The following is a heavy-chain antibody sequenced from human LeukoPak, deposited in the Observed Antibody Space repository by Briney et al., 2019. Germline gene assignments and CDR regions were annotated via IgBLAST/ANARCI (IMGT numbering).Heavy chain of an antibody. J-gene: IGHJ4*02. D-gene: IGHD6-13*01. CDR2: IYYSGST. Sequence: SETLSLTCTVSGGSISTYYWSRIRQPPGKGLEWIGYIYYSGSTNYNPSLKSRVTMSVDTSKNQFSLKLSSVTAADTAVYYCARRKAAAGEFYFDYWGQGTLVTVSS. CDR1: GGSISTYY. V-gene: IGHV4-59*08. CDR3: ARRKAAAGEFYFDY.